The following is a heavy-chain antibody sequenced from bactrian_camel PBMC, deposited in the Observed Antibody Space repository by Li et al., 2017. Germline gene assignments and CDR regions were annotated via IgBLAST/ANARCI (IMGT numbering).Heavy chain of an antibody. V-gene: IGHV3S28*01. CDR3: AGGGSSFLGSLRCGLDAPYAY. J-gene: IGHJ4*01. Sequence: QLVESGGGSVQAGGSLTLSCTASGYSYSRRCMGWFRQAPEKEREGVAGMLQPAGTTYYADSVKGRFTIYQDNAKNTLNLQMNSLKPEDTAMYYCAGGGSSFLGSLRCGLDAPYAYWGQGTQVTVS. D-gene: IGHD1*01. CDR1: GYSYSRRC. CDR2: MLQPAGTT.